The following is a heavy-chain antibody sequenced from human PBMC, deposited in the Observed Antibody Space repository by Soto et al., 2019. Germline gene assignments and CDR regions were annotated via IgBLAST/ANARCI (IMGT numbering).Heavy chain of an antibody. D-gene: IGHD3-10*01. CDR3: ARGGGYYGSGSYSLDY. J-gene: IGHJ4*02. V-gene: IGHV4-4*02. CDR1: GVSISSSNW. CDR2: IYHSGST. Sequence: SETLSLTCAVSGVSISSSNWWSWVRQPPGKGLEWIGEIYHSGSTNYNPSLKSRVTISVDKSKNQFSLKLSSVTAADTAVYYCARGGGYYGSGSYSLDYWGQGTLVTVSS.